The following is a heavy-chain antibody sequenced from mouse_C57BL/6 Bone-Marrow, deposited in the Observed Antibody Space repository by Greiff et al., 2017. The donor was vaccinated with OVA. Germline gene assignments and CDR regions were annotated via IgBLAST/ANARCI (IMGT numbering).Heavy chain of an antibody. D-gene: IGHD2-12*01. J-gene: IGHJ4*01. Sequence: QVQLKESGAELVRPGASVTLSCKASGYTFTDYEMHWVKQTPVHGLEWIGAIDPETGGTAYNQKFKGKAILTADKSSSTAYMELRSLTSEDSAVYYCTRYYYYSYYYAMDYWGQGTSVTVSS. V-gene: IGHV1-15*01. CDR2: IDPETGGT. CDR3: TRYYYYSYYYAMDY. CDR1: GYTFTDYE.